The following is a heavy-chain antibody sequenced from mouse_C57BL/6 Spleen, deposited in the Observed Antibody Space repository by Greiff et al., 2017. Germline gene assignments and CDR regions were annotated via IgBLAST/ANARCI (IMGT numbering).Heavy chain of an antibody. CDR2: IDPANGNT. D-gene: IGHD3-2*02. Sequence: VQLQQSVAELVRPGASVKLSCTASGFNIKNTYMHWVKQRPEQGLEWIGRIDPANGNTKYAPKFQGKATITADTSSNTAYLQLSSLTSEDTAIDYGAWAQATCLRYARDYWGQGTSVTVSS. CDR3: AWAQATCLRYARDY. CDR1: GFNIKNTY. J-gene: IGHJ4*01. V-gene: IGHV14-3*01.